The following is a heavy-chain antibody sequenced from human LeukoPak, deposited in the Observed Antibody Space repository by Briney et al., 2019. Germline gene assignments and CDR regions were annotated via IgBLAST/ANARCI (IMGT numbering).Heavy chain of an antibody. V-gene: IGHV3-7*03. CDR3: ARASPPYYDILTGYYNVRNWFDP. J-gene: IGHJ5*02. D-gene: IGHD3-9*01. CDR2: IKQDGSEK. Sequence: GGSLRLSCSASGFTFSSYWMTWVRQAPVKGLEWVANIKQDGSEKYYVDSVKGRFTISRDNAKNSLYLQMNSLRAEDTAVYYCARASPPYYDILTGYYNVRNWFDPWGQETLVTVSS. CDR1: GFTFSSYW.